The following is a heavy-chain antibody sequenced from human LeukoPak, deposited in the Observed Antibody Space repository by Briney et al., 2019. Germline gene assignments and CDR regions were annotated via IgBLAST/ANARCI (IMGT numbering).Heavy chain of an antibody. V-gene: IGHV4-31*03. Sequence: SQTLSLTCTVSGGSISSGGYYWSWIRQLPGKGLEWIGYIDYSGSTYYNPSLKSRVIMSVDTSKNQFSLKLSSVTAADTAVYYCARDSSGRFSFDYWGQGTLVTVSS. J-gene: IGHJ4*02. CDR3: ARDSSGRFSFDY. CDR1: GGSISSGGYY. D-gene: IGHD6-19*01. CDR2: IDYSGST.